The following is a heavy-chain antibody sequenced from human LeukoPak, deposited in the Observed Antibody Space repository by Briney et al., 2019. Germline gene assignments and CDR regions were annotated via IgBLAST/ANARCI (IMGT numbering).Heavy chain of an antibody. J-gene: IGHJ4*02. CDR1: GGPISSGRYY. CDR3: ARGVQQRGGGDFDY. CDR2: IYTSGST. Sequence: SETLSLTCTVSGGPISSGRYYWSWIRQPAGKGLEWIGRIYTSGSTNYNPSLKSRVTISVDTSKNQFSLKLSSVTAADTAVYYCARGVQQRGGGDFDYWGQGTLVTVSS. V-gene: IGHV4-61*02. D-gene: IGHD3-16*01.